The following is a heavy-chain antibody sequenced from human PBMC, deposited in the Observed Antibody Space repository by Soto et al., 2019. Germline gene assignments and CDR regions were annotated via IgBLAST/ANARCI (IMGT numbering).Heavy chain of an antibody. D-gene: IGHD6-6*01. CDR1: GFTFSSYA. V-gene: IGHV3-23*01. J-gene: IGHJ6*02. CDR2: ISGSGGST. Sequence: PGGSLRLSCAASGFTFSSYAMSWVRQAPGKGLEWVSAISGSGGSTYYADSVKGRFTISRDNAKNSLYLQMNSLRAEDTAVYYCARDRSYSSSSGYYYYGMDVWGQGTTVTVSS. CDR3: ARDRSYSSSSGYYYYGMDV.